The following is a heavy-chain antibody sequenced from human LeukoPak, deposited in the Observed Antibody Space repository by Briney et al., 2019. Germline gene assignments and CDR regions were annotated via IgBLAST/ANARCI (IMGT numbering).Heavy chain of an antibody. J-gene: IGHJ4*02. CDR2: IWSDATNE. CDR3: AQDAQKGFDYSNSLEH. CDR1: GFTFGHFG. Sequence: GGSLRLSCEASGFTFGHFGMHWVRQAPGKGLEWVAVIWSDATNEYYADSVKGRFTISRDNFKNTVSLQMDSLRVEDTAVYYCAQDAQKGFDYSNSLEHWGQGSLVTVSS. D-gene: IGHD4-11*01. V-gene: IGHV3-33*06.